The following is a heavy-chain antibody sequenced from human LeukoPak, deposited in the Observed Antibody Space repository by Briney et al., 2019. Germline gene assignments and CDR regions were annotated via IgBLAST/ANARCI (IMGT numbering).Heavy chain of an antibody. CDR2: ITLSGANT. J-gene: IGHJ6*03. Sequence: AGGSLRLSCAASGFTFSSYDMSWVRQAPGKGLEWVSSITLSGANTFYADSVMGRFTISSDNSKNTLYLQMNSLSAEDTAVYYCAKRGNPAVGHHYLDVWGEGTPVSVSS. CDR3: AKRGNPAVGHHYLDV. D-gene: IGHD2-2*01. V-gene: IGHV3-23*01. CDR1: GFTFSSYD.